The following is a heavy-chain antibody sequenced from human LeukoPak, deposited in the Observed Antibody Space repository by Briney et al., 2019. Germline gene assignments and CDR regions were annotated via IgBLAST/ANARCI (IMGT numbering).Heavy chain of an antibody. J-gene: IGHJ5*02. CDR1: GYTFTNYW. V-gene: IGHV5-51*01. CDR3: VRIPNSATPPNWLDP. CDR2: IYPGDSYT. Sequence: GESLKISCKGPGYTFTNYWINWVRQMPGKGLEVMWVIYPGDSYTRYNPSFQGQVTISADKSITTAYLQWSSLKTSDTAMYFCVRIPNSATPPNWLDPWGQGTLVSVSS. D-gene: IGHD4-23*01.